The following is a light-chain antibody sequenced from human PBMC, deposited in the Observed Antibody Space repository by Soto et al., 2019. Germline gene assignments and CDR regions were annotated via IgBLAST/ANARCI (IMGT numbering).Light chain of an antibody. CDR3: QQYNNWPRT. Sequence: EIVVTQSPATLSVSPGERATLSCRASQSVSSGLAWYQQKPGQAPRLLIYGASTRATGIPARFSGSGSGTEFTLTISSLQSEDFAVYYCQQYNNWPRTFGQGTKLEIK. V-gene: IGKV3-15*01. J-gene: IGKJ2*01. CDR1: QSVSSG. CDR2: GAS.